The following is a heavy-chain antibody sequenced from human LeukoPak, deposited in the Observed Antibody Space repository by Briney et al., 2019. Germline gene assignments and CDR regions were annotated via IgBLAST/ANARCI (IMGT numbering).Heavy chain of an antibody. CDR2: IGTRRTSI. Sequence: KTGGSLRLSCAASGFTFSSYSVNWVRQTPGKGLEWVSSIGTRRTSIYYADSVKGRFTISRDNAKNTLYLQMNSLRAEDTAVYYCARASRGNWFDPWGQGTLVTVSS. CDR1: GFTFSSYS. D-gene: IGHD3-10*01. CDR3: ARASRGNWFDP. J-gene: IGHJ5*02. V-gene: IGHV3-21*01.